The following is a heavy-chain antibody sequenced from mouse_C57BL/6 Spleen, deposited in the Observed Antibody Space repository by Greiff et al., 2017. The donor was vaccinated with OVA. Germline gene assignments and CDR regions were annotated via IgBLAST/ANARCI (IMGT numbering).Heavy chain of an antibody. Sequence: EVQLVESGGDLVKPGGSLKLSCAASGFTFSSYGMSWVRQTPDKRLEWVATISSGGSYTYYPDSVKGRFTISRDNAKNTLYLQMSSLQSEDTAMYYCARHDGNFDYWGQGTTLTVSS. J-gene: IGHJ2*01. V-gene: IGHV5-6*01. CDR2: ISSGGSYT. D-gene: IGHD2-1*01. CDR1: GFTFSSYG. CDR3: ARHDGNFDY.